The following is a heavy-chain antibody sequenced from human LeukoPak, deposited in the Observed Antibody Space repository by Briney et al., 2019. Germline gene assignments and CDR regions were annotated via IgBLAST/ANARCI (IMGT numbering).Heavy chain of an antibody. Sequence: SQTLSLTCTVSGGSIGSGGYYWSWIRQHPGKGLEWIGYIYYSGSTYYNPSLKSRVTISVDTSKNQFSLKLSSVTAADTAVYYCARAGWEQLEVFDYWGQGTLVTVSS. CDR2: IYYSGST. J-gene: IGHJ4*02. CDR3: ARAGWEQLEVFDY. V-gene: IGHV4-31*03. D-gene: IGHD6-6*01. CDR1: GGSIGSGGYY.